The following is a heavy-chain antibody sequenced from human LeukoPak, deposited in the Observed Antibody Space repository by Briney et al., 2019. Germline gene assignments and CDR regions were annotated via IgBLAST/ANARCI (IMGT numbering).Heavy chain of an antibody. CDR2: LSFSSTI. V-gene: IGHV3-48*02. D-gene: IGHD6-13*01. J-gene: IGHJ4*02. CDR1: GFIFSSYS. Sequence: GGSLRLSCAASGFIFSSYSMNWVRQAPGKGLEWVSFLSFSSTIYYADSVKGRFTISRDNVKNSLYLQMNSLRDEDTAVYYCASLSGYSSSWSDYWGQGTLVTVSS. CDR3: ASLSGYSSSWSDY.